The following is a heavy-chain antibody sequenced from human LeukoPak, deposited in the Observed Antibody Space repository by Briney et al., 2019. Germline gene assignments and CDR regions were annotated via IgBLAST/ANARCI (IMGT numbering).Heavy chain of an antibody. D-gene: IGHD4-17*01. CDR2: IYYSGST. J-gene: IGHJ6*02. CDR3: ARQTVTLGGYYYYGMDV. V-gene: IGHV4-59*08. Sequence: SETLSLTCTVSGGSISSYYWSWIRQPPGKGLEWIGYIYYSGSTNYNPSLKSRVTISVDASKNQFSLKLSSVTAADTAVYYCARQTVTLGGYYYYGMDVWGQGTTVTVSS. CDR1: GGSISSYY.